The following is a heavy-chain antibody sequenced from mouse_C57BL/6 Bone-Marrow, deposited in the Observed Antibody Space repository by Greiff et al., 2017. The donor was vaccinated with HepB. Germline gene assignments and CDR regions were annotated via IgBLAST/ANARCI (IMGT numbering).Heavy chain of an antibody. CDR2: FHPYNDDT. V-gene: IGHV1-47*01. CDR3: ARTGGSLYYAMDY. Sequence: VQLQQSGAELVQPGASVKMSCKASGYTFTTYPIEWMKQTHGKSLEWIGNFHPYNDDTKYNEKFKGKATLTVEKSSSTAYLELSRLTSDDSAVYYCARTGGSLYYAMDYWGQGTSVTVSS. J-gene: IGHJ4*01. CDR1: GYTFTTYP.